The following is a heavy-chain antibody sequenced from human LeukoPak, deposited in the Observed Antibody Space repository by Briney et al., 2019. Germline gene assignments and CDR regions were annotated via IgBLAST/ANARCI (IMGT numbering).Heavy chain of an antibody. J-gene: IGHJ4*02. CDR3: AKDRD. CDR2: ISWNSGSI. V-gene: IGHV3-9*01. Sequence: GGSLRLSCAASGFTFDGYAMHWVRQAPGKGLEWVSGISWNSGSIGYADSVKGRFTISRDNAKNSLYLQMNSLRAEDTALYYCAKDRDWGQGTLVTVSS. CDR1: GFTFDGYA.